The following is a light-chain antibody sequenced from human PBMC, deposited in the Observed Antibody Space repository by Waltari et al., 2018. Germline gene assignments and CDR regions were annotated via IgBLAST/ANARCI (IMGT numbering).Light chain of an antibody. CDR3: QVWHPANDPGV. CDR1: NIGSYS. V-gene: IGLV3-21*04. CDR2: YDG. J-gene: IGLJ1*01. Sequence: SYVLTQPPSVSVAPGETARITCGGDNIGSYSVHWYQPKPGPAPLLVIFYDGHRPSGIPVRFSRSNSENTATLTISRVAAGDEANYYCQVWHPANDPGVFGTGTEVTV.